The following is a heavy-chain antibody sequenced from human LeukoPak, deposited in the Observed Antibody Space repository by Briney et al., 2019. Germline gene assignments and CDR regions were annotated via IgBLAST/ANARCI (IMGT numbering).Heavy chain of an antibody. V-gene: IGHV3-21*04. D-gene: IGHD5-18*01. CDR2: ITGSSNSI. CDR1: GFTFSNHD. CDR3: ARRSYGPYYYYYYMDV. J-gene: IGHJ6*03. Sequence: GGSLRLSCATSGFTFSNHDMNWVRQAPGKGLEWVSSITGSSNSIDFADSVKGRFTISRDNAKNSLYLQMNSLRAEDTAVYYCARRSYGPYYYYYYMDVWGKGTTVTISS.